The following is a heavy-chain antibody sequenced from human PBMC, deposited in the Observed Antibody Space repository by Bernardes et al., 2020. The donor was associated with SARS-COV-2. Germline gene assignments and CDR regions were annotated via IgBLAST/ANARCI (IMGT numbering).Heavy chain of an antibody. CDR2: IDHGGKT. CDR3: ARSYGGSGSWSPDYYYFVLDV. J-gene: IGHJ6*02. D-gene: IGHD6-13*01. Sequence: SETLSLTCGVYGGSLTGYQWSWIRQPPGKGLEWIGEIDHGGKTNYNPSLKSRVTTLLDTSKNQFSLRLTSVTAADTAVYYCARSYGGSGSWSPDYYYFVLDVWGQGTTVTVS. CDR1: GGSLTGYQ. V-gene: IGHV4-34*01.